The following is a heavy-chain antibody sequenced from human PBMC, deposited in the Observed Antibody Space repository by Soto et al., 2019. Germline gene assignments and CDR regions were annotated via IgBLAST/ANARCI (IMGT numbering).Heavy chain of an antibody. J-gene: IGHJ4*02. V-gene: IGHV1-18*01. D-gene: IGHD2-21*01. CDR3: ARDSIDSTYFDY. CDR2: ISAYNGNT. CDR1: GCTFTSYV. Sequence: VKVSCKASGCTFTSYVISWFRRAPGQGLEWMGWISAYNGNTNYAQKLQGRVTMTTDTSTSTAYMELRSLRSDDTAVYYCARDSIDSTYFDYWGQGTLVTVSS.